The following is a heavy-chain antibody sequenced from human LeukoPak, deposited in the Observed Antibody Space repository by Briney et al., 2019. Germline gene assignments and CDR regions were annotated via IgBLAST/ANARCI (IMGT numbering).Heavy chain of an antibody. CDR3: ARSFYGDYYYYMDV. CDR1: GYTFTSCG. J-gene: IGHJ6*03. D-gene: IGHD4-17*01. V-gene: IGHV1-18*01. Sequence: GASVKVSCKASGYTFTSCGISWVRQAPGQGLEWMGWISAYNGNTNYAQKLRGRVTMTTDTSTSTAYMELRSLRSDDTAVYYCARSFYGDYYYYMDVWGKGTTVTVSS. CDR2: ISAYNGNT.